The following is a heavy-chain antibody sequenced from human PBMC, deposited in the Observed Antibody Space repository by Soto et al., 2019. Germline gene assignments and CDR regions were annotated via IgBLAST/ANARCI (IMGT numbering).Heavy chain of an antibody. V-gene: IGHV3-43D*04. CDR2: ISWDGGST. J-gene: IGHJ6*02. D-gene: IGHD2-2*01. CDR1: GFTFDDYA. Sequence: PGGSLRLSCAASGFTFDDYAMHWVRQAPGKGLEWGSLISWDGGSTYYADSVKVRFTISRDNSKNSLYLQMNSLRAEDTALYYCAKDMARGVVVPASAYYYGMDVWGQGTTVTVSS. CDR3: AKDMARGVVVPASAYYYGMDV.